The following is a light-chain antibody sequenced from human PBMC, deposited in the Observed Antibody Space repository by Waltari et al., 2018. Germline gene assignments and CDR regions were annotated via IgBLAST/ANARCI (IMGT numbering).Light chain of an antibody. Sequence: QSALTQPASVSGSPGQSITIPCTGTSSDVVGYNYVSWYQQHPGKAPKLIIFDVSNRPSGVSSRFSGSKSGNTASLTISGLQAQDEADYYCSSYISSDTLELFGGGTSLTVL. CDR1: SSDVVGYNY. CDR2: DVS. J-gene: IGLJ2*01. V-gene: IGLV2-14*03. CDR3: SSYISSDTLEL.